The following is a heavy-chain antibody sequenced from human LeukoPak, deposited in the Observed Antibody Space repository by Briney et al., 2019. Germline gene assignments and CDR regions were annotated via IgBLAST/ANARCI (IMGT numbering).Heavy chain of an antibody. J-gene: IGHJ5*02. CDR1: GFTFDDYA. V-gene: IGHV3-9*01. Sequence: QPGRSLRLSCAASGFTFDDYAMHWVRQAPGKGLEWVSGISWNSGSIGYADSVKGRFTISRDNAKNSLYLQMNSLRAEDTAVYYCAKDRFQSAMVRGENWFDPWGQGTLVTVSS. CDR2: ISWNSGSI. D-gene: IGHD3-10*01. CDR3: AKDRFQSAMVRGENWFDP.